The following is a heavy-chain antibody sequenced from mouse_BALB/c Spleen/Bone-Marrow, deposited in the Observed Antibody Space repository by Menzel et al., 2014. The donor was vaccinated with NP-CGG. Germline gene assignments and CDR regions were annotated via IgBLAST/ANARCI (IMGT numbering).Heavy chain of an antibody. CDR3: ARGRWYY. J-gene: IGHJ2*01. Sequence: EVQLQQSGPELVKPGASVKISCKTSGYIFTGYTLHWVKQSHGKSLEWIGGINPNIGGTTYNQKFKDKASLTLNKSSTTAYMELRSLTSEDSAVYFCARGRWYYWGQGTTLTVSS. CDR1: GYIFTGYT. CDR2: INPNIGGT. V-gene: IGHV1-22*01. D-gene: IGHD2-3*01.